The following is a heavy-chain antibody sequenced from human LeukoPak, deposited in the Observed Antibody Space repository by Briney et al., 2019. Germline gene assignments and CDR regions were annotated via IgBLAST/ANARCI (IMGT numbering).Heavy chain of an antibody. CDR1: GGSISNYY. J-gene: IGHJ6*02. Sequence: PSETLSLTCTVSGGSISNYYWSWIRQPPGKGLEWIGYMPSSGSTNYNPSLKSRVTISVDTSKNQFSLKLSSVTAADTAVYYCARYCSGGSCLYYYYGMDVWGQGTTVTVSS. D-gene: IGHD2-15*01. V-gene: IGHV4-59*08. CDR2: MPSSGST. CDR3: ARYCSGGSCLYYYYGMDV.